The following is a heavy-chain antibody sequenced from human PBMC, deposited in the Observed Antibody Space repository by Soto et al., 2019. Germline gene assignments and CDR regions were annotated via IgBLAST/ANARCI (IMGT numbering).Heavy chain of an antibody. CDR1: GFTFSSYA. V-gene: IGHV3-23*01. D-gene: IGHD3-10*01. J-gene: IGHJ4*02. CDR2: ISGSGGST. Sequence: GESLKISCAASGFTFSSYAMSWVRQAPGKGLEWVSAISGSGGSTYYADSVKGRFTISRDNSKNTLYLQMNSLRAEDTAVYYCAKQSSMVRGVIHFDYWGQGTLVTVSS. CDR3: AKQSSMVRGVIHFDY.